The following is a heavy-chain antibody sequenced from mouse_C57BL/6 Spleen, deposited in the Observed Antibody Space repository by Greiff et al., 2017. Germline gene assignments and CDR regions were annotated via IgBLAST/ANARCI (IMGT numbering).Heavy chain of an antibody. J-gene: IGHJ2*01. CDR1: GYTSTDYN. CDR3: ARSDYYGSSPVYFDY. V-gene: IGHV1-22*01. D-gene: IGHD1-1*01. CDR2: INPNNGGT. Sequence: EVQLKESGPELVKPGASVKMSCKASGYTSTDYNMHWVKQSHGKSLEWIGYINPNNGGTSYNQKFKGKATLTVNKSSSTAYMELRSLTSEDSAVYYCARSDYYGSSPVYFDYWGQGTTLTVSS.